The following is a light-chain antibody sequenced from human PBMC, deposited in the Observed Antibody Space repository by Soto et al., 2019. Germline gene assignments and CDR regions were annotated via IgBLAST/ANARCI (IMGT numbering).Light chain of an antibody. CDR2: DAS. Sequence: AIQLTQSPSSLSASVGDRVTITCRASQGISSALAWYQQKPGKAPKLLIYDASSLESGVPSRFSGGGSGRDFTLTISSLQPEDFATYYCQQFNSYSVTFGQGTKLEIK. CDR3: QQFNSYSVT. V-gene: IGKV1-13*02. J-gene: IGKJ2*01. CDR1: QGISSA.